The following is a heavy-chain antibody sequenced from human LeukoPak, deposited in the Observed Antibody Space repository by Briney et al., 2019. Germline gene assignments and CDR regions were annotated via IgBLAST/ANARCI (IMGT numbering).Heavy chain of an antibody. CDR2: IKQDGSEK. Sequence: GGSLRLSCAASGFTFSSYWMSWVRQAPGKGLERVANIKQDGSEKYYVDSVKGRFTISRDNAKNSLYLQMNSLRAEDTAVYYCARADYYDSSGYYYGYYYYYGMDVWGQGTTVTVSS. CDR3: ARADYYDSSGYYYGYYYYYGMDV. CDR1: GFTFSSYW. J-gene: IGHJ6*02. D-gene: IGHD3-22*01. V-gene: IGHV3-7*03.